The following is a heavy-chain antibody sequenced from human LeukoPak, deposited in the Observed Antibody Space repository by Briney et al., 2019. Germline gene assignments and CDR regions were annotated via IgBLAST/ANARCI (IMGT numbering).Heavy chain of an antibody. V-gene: IGHV3-48*04. CDR2: ISSSSSTI. CDR3: ARAASSSDCYWFDP. CDR1: GFTFSSYS. Sequence: QPGGSLRLSCAASGFTFSSYSMNWVRQAPGKGLEWVSYISSSSSTIYYADSVKGRFTISRDNAKDSLYLQMNSLRAEDTAVYYCARAASSSDCYWFDPWGQGTLVTVSS. J-gene: IGHJ5*02. D-gene: IGHD6-6*01.